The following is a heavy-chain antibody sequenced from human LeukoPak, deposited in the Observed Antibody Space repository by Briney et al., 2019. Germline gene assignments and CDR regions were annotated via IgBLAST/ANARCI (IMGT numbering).Heavy chain of an antibody. CDR3: ARGPTLITMVRGVKFDP. Sequence: ASVKVSCKASGYTFTSYDINWVRQATGQGLEWMGWMNPNSGNTGYAQKFQGRVTITRNTSISTAYMELSSLRSEDTAAYYCARGPTLITMVRGVKFDPWGQGTLVTVSS. J-gene: IGHJ5*02. CDR2: MNPNSGNT. D-gene: IGHD3-10*01. V-gene: IGHV1-8*03. CDR1: GYTFTSYD.